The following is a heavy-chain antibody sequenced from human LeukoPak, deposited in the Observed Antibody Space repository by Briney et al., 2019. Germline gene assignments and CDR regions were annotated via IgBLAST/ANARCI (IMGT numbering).Heavy chain of an antibody. CDR1: GRSISSGGYS. V-gene: IGHV4-30-2*01. J-gene: IGHJ6*04. CDR2: IYHSVST. D-gene: IGHD1-7*01. CDR3: ARGNSRYYDYGMDV. Sequence: PSETLSLTCPVYGRSISSGGYSWNWIRQPPGKGLEWIGYIYHSVSTYYNPSLNSRVTISVDRSKNQFSLKLSSVTAADPTVYDCARGNSRYYDYGMDVWGEGTTVTVSS.